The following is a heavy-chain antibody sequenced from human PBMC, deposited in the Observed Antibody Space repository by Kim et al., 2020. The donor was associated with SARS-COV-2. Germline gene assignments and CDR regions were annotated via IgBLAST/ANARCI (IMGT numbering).Heavy chain of an antibody. CDR3: AKGSWFGAPRHPIDV. CDR1: GFTFSGYA. V-gene: IGHV3-23*01. Sequence: GGSLRLSCAASGFTFSGYAMSWVRQAPGKGLEWISGINGRGDDTYYRDSVKGRFTISRDKSRSTLYLEMKSLRADDTAAYHRAKGSWFGAPRHPIDVWG. D-gene: IGHD3-10*01. J-gene: IGHJ6*02. CDR2: INGRGDDT.